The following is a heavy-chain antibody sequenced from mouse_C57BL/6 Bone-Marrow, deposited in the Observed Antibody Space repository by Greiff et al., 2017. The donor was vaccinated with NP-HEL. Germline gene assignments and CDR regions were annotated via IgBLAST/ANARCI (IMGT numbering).Heavy chain of an antibody. J-gene: IGHJ1*03. Sequence: QVQLQQPGAELVRPGSSVKLSCKASGYTFTSYWMDWVKQRPGQGLEWIGNIYPSDSETHYNQKFKDKATLTVDKSSSTAYMQLSSLTSDDAAVYYCASDYDYDWYFDVWGTGTTVTVSS. D-gene: IGHD2-4*01. CDR2: IYPSDSET. V-gene: IGHV1-61*01. CDR1: GYTFTSYW. CDR3: ASDYDYDWYFDV.